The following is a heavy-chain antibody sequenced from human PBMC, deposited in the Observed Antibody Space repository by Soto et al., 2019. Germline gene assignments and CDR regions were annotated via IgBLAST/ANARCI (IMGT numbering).Heavy chain of an antibody. D-gene: IGHD2-2*01. Sequence: QVQLVQSGDEVKKPGSSVKVSCKASGGTFSSYAISWVRQDPGQGIAWMGGIIPIFGTANYAQKFQGRVTITADESTSTAYMELSSLISEDTAVYYCATFRTKDRSSGIDYWGQGTLVTVSS. CDR2: IIPIFGTA. CDR3: ATFRTKDRSSGIDY. J-gene: IGHJ4*02. V-gene: IGHV1-69*01. CDR1: GGTFSSYA.